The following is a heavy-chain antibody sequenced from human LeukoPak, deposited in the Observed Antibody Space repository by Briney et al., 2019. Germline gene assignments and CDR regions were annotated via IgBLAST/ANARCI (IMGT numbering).Heavy chain of an antibody. V-gene: IGHV1-2*06. CDR3: AKSIEYCGADCYGYFDL. CDR1: GYTFTGYY. CDR2: INPSSGAT. D-gene: IGHD2-21*02. Sequence: ASVKVSCKPSGYTFTGYYMHWVRQAPGQGLEWMGRINPSSGATNYAQKFQGRVTMTRDTSISTAYMELTTLRSDDTAVYYCAKSIEYCGADCYGYFDLWGRGTLVTVSS. J-gene: IGHJ2*01.